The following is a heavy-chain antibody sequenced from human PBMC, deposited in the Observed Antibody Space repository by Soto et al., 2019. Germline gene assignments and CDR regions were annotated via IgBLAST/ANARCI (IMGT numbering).Heavy chain of an antibody. CDR3: ARAPEPPMILGVVGPYFFES. CDR1: GGSISSGGSY. Sequence: PSETLSLTCTVSGGSISSGGSYWNWIRQRPGKGLEWIGYIYHSGSFYYTPSLKGRAIISADTSKNQFALKLSSVTAADTAVYYCARAPEPPMILGVVGPYFFESWGKGPLVTVPS. D-gene: IGHD3-3*01. CDR2: IYHSGSF. J-gene: IGHJ4*02. V-gene: IGHV4-31*03.